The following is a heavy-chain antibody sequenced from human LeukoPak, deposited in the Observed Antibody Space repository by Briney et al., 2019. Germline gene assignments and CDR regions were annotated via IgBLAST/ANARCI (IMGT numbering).Heavy chain of an antibody. J-gene: IGHJ4*02. CDR2: ISGNGVKT. CDR3: AKDRAYSFDY. Sequence: PGGSLRLSCVASGFTVSNKYMSWVRQAPGKGLERVSAISGNGVKTYYTDSVKGRFTFFRDNSKNTLYLQMNSLRADDTAVYYCAKDRAYSFDYWGQGTLVTVSS. V-gene: IGHV3-23*01. CDR1: GFTVSNKY. D-gene: IGHD3-16*01.